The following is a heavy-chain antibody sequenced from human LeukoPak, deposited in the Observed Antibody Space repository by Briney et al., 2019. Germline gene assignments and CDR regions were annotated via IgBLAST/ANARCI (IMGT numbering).Heavy chain of an antibody. CDR1: GYTFTGYY. J-gene: IGHJ3*02. CDR2: INPNSGGT. CDR3: ARCPWYCSGGSCYSLAFDI. D-gene: IGHD2-15*01. Sequence: ASVKVSCKASGYTFTGYYMHCVRQAPGQGLAWTGWINPNSGGTNYAQKFQGRVTMTRDTSISTAYMELSRLRSDDTAVYYCARCPWYCSGGSCYSLAFDIWGQGTMVTVSS. V-gene: IGHV1-2*02.